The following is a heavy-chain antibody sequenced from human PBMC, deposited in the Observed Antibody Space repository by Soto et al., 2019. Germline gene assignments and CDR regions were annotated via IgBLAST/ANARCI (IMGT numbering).Heavy chain of an antibody. CDR1: GFTFSNAW. Sequence: GGSLRLSCAASGFTFSNAWMNWVRQAPGKGLEWVGRIKSKTDGGTTDYAAPVKGRFTISRDDSKNTLYLQMNSLKTEDTAVYYCTTGAYCGGDCYAFDIWGQGTMVTVSS. V-gene: IGHV3-15*07. D-gene: IGHD2-21*02. CDR2: IKSKTDGGTT. CDR3: TTGAYCGGDCYAFDI. J-gene: IGHJ3*02.